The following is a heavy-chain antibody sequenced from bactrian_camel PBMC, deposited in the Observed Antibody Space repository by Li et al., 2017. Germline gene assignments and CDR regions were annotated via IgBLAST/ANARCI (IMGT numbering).Heavy chain of an antibody. J-gene: IGHJ6*01. CDR1: GFTFSSAA. CDR2: IKGDGSKT. CDR3: ATDPVGTWDLGRYGY. D-gene: IGHD5*01. V-gene: IGHV3S31*01. Sequence: VQLVESGGGLVQPGGSLRLSCAASGFTFSSAAYMSWVRQGPGKGPEWVSAIKGDGSKTYYADSVKGRFTVSRDNAKNTLYLQMNSLKTEDTAVYYCATDPVGTWDLGRYGYWGQGTQVTVS.